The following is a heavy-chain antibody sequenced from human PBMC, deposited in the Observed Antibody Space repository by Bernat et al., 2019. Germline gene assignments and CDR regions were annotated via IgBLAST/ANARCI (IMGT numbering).Heavy chain of an antibody. CDR2: INPNSGGT. D-gene: IGHD6-19*01. CDR3: ARERGIAVGGTRYSAMDV. CDR1: GYTFTGYY. J-gene: IGHJ6*02. Sequence: QVQLVQSGAEVKKPGASVKVSCKASGYTFTGYYMHWVRQAPGQGLEWMGWINPNSGGTNYAQKFQGWVTMTRDTSISTAYMELSRLRSDDTAVYYCARERGIAVGGTRYSAMDVWGQGTTVTVSS. V-gene: IGHV1-2*04.